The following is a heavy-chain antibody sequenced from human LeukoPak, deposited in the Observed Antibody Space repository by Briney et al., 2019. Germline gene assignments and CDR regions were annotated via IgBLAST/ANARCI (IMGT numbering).Heavy chain of an antibody. CDR3: ASDGSGYSYNWFVP. CDR1: GGSISSSSYY. Sequence: ASETLSLTCTDSGGSISSSSYYWGWIRQPPGKGLEWIGSIYYSGSTYYNPSLKSRVTISVDTSKNQFSLKLSSVTAADTAVYYRASDGSGYSYNWFVPWGQGTLVTVSS. V-gene: IGHV4-39*07. CDR2: IYYSGST. D-gene: IGHD3-3*01. J-gene: IGHJ5*02.